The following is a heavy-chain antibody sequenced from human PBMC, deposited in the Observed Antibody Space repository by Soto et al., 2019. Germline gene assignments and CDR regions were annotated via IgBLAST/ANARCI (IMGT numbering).Heavy chain of an antibody. J-gene: IGHJ4*02. V-gene: IGHV4-34*01. CDR2: INHSGST. CDR1: GGSFSGYY. D-gene: IGHD3-3*01. Sequence: SETLSLTCAVYGGSFSGYYWSWIRQPPGKGLEWIGEINHSGSTNYNPSLKSRVTISVDTSKNQFSLKLSSVTAADTAVYYCARGGLHGEPQNYFDYWGQGTLVTVSS. CDR3: ARGGLHGEPQNYFDY.